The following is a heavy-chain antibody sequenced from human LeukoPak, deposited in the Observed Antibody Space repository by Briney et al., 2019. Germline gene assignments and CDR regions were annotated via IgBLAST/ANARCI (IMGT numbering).Heavy chain of an antibody. Sequence: AGGSLRLSCAASGFTFSDYYMSWIRQAPGKGLEWVSYISSSGSTIYYADSMKGRFTISRDNSKNTLYLQINNLRDEDTAVYYCAKEWYSSGYHGFDYWGQGTLVTVS. CDR3: AKEWYSSGYHGFDY. V-gene: IGHV3-11*01. J-gene: IGHJ4*02. D-gene: IGHD3-22*01. CDR2: ISSSGSTI. CDR1: GFTFSDYY.